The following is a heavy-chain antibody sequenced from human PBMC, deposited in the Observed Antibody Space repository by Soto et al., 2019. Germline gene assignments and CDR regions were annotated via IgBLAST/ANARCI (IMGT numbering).Heavy chain of an antibody. V-gene: IGHV4-59*01. CDR3: ARALVPGTCCTFAI. CDR1: GGSINNNH. CDR2: IYNSGRT. J-gene: IGHJ3*02. D-gene: IGHD1-1*01. Sequence: PSETLSLTCSVSGGSINNNHWGWIRPPPGKGLEWIGYIYNSGRTDYNPSPKSRVTISTDTSTSHYSLRLSSVAAADTAVYYWARALVPGTCCTFAIWGQGTMVTVS.